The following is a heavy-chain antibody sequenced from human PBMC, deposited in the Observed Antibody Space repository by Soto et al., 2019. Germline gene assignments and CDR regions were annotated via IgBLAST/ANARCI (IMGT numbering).Heavy chain of an antibody. V-gene: IGHV3-23*01. J-gene: IGHJ6*03. CDR3: ARDSNSSNWYGYYYYYMDV. CDR1: GFTFSSYA. D-gene: IGHD6-13*01. CDR2: ISGSGGST. Sequence: GGSLRLSCAASGFTFSSYAMSWVRQAPGKGLEWVSAISGSGGSTYYADSVKGRFTISRDNSKNTLYLQMGSLRAEDMAVYYCARDSNSSNWYGYYYYYMDVWGKGTTVTVSS.